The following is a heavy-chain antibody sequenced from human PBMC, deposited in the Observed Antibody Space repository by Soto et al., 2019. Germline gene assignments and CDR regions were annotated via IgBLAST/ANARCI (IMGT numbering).Heavy chain of an antibody. CDR2: IGTAGET. Sequence: EVQLVESGGGLVQPGGSLRLSCAASGFTFSSYDMHWVRQATGKGLEWVSAIGTAGETDYPDSVKGRFTISRENAKNSLDLQMNSLRVEDTAVYYCARQPNDCSGGTCYYYYGMDVWGRGTTVTVSS. V-gene: IGHV3-13*01. CDR1: GFTFSSYD. J-gene: IGHJ6*02. D-gene: IGHD2-15*01. CDR3: ARQPNDCSGGTCYYYYGMDV.